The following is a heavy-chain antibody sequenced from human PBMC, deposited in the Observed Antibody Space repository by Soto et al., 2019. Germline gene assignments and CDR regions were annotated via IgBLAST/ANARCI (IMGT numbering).Heavy chain of an antibody. D-gene: IGHD1-7*01. CDR1: GYSLSRNGMS. CDR2: IDCEEEK. Sequence: SGPTLVLPKQTLILIRDFSGYSLSRNGMSVSGIRRPTENALDFLALIDCEEEKVYSPSLRTNLTVSKYTSKSQVVLTLTNVDSVATATYYCTRSTNSNYEYDFDYWGQGTLVTVSS. V-gene: IGHV2-70*01. J-gene: IGHJ4*02. CDR3: TRSTNSNYEYDFDY.